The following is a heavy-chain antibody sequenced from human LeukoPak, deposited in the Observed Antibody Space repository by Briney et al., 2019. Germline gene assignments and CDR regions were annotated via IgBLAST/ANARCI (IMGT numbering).Heavy chain of an antibody. CDR1: GFTFTTES. CDR2: IYSGGST. V-gene: IGHV3-53*01. D-gene: IGHD3-22*01. Sequence: GGSLRLSCAASGFTFTTESMNWVRQAPGKGLEWVSVIYSGGSTYYADSVKGRFTISRDNSKNTLYLQMNSLRAEDTAVYYCARDSSGQKNFDYWGQGTLVTVSS. J-gene: IGHJ4*02. CDR3: ARDSSGQKNFDY.